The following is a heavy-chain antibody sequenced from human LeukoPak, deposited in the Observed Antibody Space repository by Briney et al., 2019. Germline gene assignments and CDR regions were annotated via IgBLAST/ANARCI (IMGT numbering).Heavy chain of an antibody. CDR2: ISGSDGST. CDR3: ATASYSSGPYYYGMDV. D-gene: IGHD6-19*01. V-gene: IGHV3-23*01. J-gene: IGHJ6*02. CDR1: GFTFSPYA. Sequence: PGGSLRLSCAASGFTFSPYALSWVRQAPGTGLEWVSSISGSDGSTFYADSVKGRFSISRDNSKNTLYLHMNSLRAEDTALYYCATASYSSGPYYYGMDVWGHGTTVTVSS.